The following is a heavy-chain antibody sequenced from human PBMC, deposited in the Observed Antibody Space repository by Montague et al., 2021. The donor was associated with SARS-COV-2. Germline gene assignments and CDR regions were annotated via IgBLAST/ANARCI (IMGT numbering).Heavy chain of an antibody. CDR1: GGSFSSGDSY. CDR3: VATYNGNWYYFDY. V-gene: IGHV4-39*01. Sequence: SETLSLTCSVSGGSFSSGDSYWGWLRQAPGKGLEWIGDLHYAGSAYYNPSLGSRVTISADTSKNQFSLKLNSATAADTAVYYCVATYNGNWYYFDYWGQGTLVTVSS. J-gene: IGHJ4*02. D-gene: IGHD6-13*01. CDR2: LHYAGSA.